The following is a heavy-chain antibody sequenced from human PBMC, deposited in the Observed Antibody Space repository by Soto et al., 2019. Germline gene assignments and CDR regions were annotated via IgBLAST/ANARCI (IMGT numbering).Heavy chain of an antibody. CDR1: GYTFSSYG. Sequence: QIQLVQSGGEVRTPGASVKVSCKASGYTFSSYGITWVRQAPGQGLEWLGWINPSSGETNYAQKFQGRVTVPTDTSTTTGYMELRNLTFDDTAVYYCARDWYPRFDPWGQGTLVTVSS. CDR3: ARDWYPRFDP. D-gene: IGHD6-13*01. CDR2: INPSSGET. V-gene: IGHV1-18*01. J-gene: IGHJ5*02.